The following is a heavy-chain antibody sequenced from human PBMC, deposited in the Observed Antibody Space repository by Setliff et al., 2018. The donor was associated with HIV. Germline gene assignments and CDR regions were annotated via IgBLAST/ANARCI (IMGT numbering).Heavy chain of an antibody. Sequence: PSETLSLTCTVSGGSISSYYWNWIRQPPGKGLEWIGYIYYSGSTNYKPSLKSRVTISVDMSKNQFSLRLSSVTAADTAEYYCARRWGEAFDYWGQGTLVTVSS. CDR1: GGSISSYY. J-gene: IGHJ4*02. CDR2: IYYSGST. V-gene: IGHV4-59*08. D-gene: IGHD1-26*01. CDR3: ARRWGEAFDY.